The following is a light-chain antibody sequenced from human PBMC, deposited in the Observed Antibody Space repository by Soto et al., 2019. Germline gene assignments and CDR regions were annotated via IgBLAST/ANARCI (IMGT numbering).Light chain of an antibody. Sequence: IVLTQSPGTLSLSPGETATLSCRASQTVSSTYLAWYQHKPGRAPRLLIDGASSRAAGIPDRFSGSGSGTDFTLTISRLEPEDLAVYYCQQYVGSSRTFGQGTKVDIK. CDR2: GAS. J-gene: IGKJ1*01. CDR1: QTVSSTY. V-gene: IGKV3-20*01. CDR3: QQYVGSSRT.